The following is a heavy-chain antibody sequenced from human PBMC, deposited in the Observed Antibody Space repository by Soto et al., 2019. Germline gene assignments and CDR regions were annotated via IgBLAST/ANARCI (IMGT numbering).Heavy chain of an antibody. CDR2: ISSSSSYI. CDR1: GFTFSSYS. Sequence: GGSLRLSCAASGFTFSSYSMNWVRQAPGKGLEWVSSISSSSSYIYYADSVKGRFTISRDNAKNSLYLQMNSLRAEDTAVYYCARVRGPVRLLWEFDYWGQGTLVTVSS. J-gene: IGHJ4*02. D-gene: IGHD6-6*01. V-gene: IGHV3-21*04. CDR3: ARVRGPVRLLWEFDY.